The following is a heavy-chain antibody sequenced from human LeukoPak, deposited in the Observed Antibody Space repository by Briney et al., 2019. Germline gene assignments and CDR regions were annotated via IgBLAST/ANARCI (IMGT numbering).Heavy chain of an antibody. D-gene: IGHD2-15*01. CDR2: INHSGST. CDR3: ARGRRGYCSGGSCYGGDY. V-gene: IGHV4-34*01. Sequence: GSLRLSCTASGFTFGDYAMSWIRQPPGKGLEWIGEINHSGSTNYNPSLKSRVTISVDTSKNQFSLKLSSVTAADTAVYYCARGRRGYCSGGSCYGGDYWGQGTLVTVSS. CDR1: GFTFGDYA. J-gene: IGHJ4*02.